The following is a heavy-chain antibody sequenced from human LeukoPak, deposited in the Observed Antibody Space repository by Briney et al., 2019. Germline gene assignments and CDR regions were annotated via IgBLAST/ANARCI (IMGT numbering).Heavy chain of an antibody. Sequence: PGGSLRLSCAASGFTFKNYAIHWVRQAPGKGLEWVAVISFDGNNKYHADSVKGRFTISRDNSKNTLYLQMSSLRDEDTAVYYCARDEYSSGWYGLTYFDYWGQGTLVTVSS. CDR3: ARDEYSSGWYGLTYFDY. CDR2: ISFDGNNK. J-gene: IGHJ4*02. CDR1: GFTFKNYA. V-gene: IGHV3-30-3*01. D-gene: IGHD6-19*01.